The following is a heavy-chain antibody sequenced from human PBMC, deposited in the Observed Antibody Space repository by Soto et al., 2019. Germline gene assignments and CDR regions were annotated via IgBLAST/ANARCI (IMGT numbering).Heavy chain of an antibody. CDR3: ARAYYYDSSGYPDYYGMDV. D-gene: IGHD3-22*01. V-gene: IGHV3-33*08. CDR2: IWYDGSNK. CDR1: GFTFSSYG. Sequence: PVGSLRLSCSASGFTFSSYGMHWVRQAPGKGLEWVAVIWYDGSNKYYADSVKGRFTISRDNSKNTLYLQMNSLRAEDTAVYYCARAYYYDSSGYPDYYGMDVWGQGTTVTVSS. J-gene: IGHJ6*02.